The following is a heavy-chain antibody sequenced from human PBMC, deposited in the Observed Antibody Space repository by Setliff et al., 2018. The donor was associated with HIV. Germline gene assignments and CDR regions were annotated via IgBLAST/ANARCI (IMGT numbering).Heavy chain of an antibody. J-gene: IGHJ3*02. Sequence: GPSVKVSCKASGYTFTSYGISWVRQAPGQGLEWMGWISAYNGNTNYAQKLQGRVTMTTDTSTSTAYMELRSLRSDDTAVYYCARMIVLSASSPPNAFDIWGQGTMVTVSS. CDR1: GYTFTSYG. CDR3: ARMIVLSASSPPNAFDI. CDR2: ISAYNGNT. V-gene: IGHV1-18*01. D-gene: IGHD3-22*01.